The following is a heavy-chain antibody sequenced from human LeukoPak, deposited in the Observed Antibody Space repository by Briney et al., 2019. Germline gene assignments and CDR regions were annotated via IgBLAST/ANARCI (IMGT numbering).Heavy chain of an antibody. J-gene: IGHJ4*02. V-gene: IGHV4-59*11. CDR2: IYYSGST. Sequence: SETLSLTCTVSGGSISSHYWSWIRQPPGKGLEWIGYIYYSGSTNYNPPLKSRVTISVDTSKNQFSLKLSSVTAADTAVYYCARHYSGSYSQPEEIDYWGQGTLVTVSS. D-gene: IGHD1-26*01. CDR3: ARHYSGSYSQPEEIDY. CDR1: GGSISSHY.